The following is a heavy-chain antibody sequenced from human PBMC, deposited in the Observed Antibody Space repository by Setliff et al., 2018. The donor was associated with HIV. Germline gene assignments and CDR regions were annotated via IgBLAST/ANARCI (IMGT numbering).Heavy chain of an antibody. CDR2: IHASGKA. Sequence: SETLSLTCTVSGDTDFYWSWIRQSPGKGLEWIGYIHASGKANYNPSLKSRVTISLDTSTMQFSLRLTSVTAADTAVYYCARDLGSGHFDYWGQGMLVTVSS. CDR1: GDTDFY. CDR3: ARDLGSGHFDY. V-gene: IGHV4-4*09. J-gene: IGHJ4*02. D-gene: IGHD3-3*01.